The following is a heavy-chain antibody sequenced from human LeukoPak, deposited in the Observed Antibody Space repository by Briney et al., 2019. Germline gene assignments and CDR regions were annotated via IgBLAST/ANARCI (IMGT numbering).Heavy chain of an antibody. J-gene: IGHJ6*02. Sequence: ASVKVSCKASGGTFSSYAISWVRQAPGQGLEWMGGIIPIFGTANYAQKFQGRVTITADESTSTAYMEPSSLRSEDTAVYYCARHSIAAAVGYYYYGMDVWGQGTTVTVSS. CDR2: IIPIFGTA. V-gene: IGHV1-69*13. CDR1: GGTFSSYA. CDR3: ARHSIAAAVGYYYYGMDV. D-gene: IGHD6-13*01.